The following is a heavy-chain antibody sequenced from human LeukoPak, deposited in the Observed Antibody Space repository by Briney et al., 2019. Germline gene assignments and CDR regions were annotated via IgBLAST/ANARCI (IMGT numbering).Heavy chain of an antibody. CDR3: ARARPGAYCGTTGCFSDY. Sequence: ASVKVSCKASGYIFTSYGISWVRQGPGQGLEWVGWISAYNGNTNFAPSLQDRVTMTTDTSTATAYMELRSLRLNDTAVYFCARARPGAYCGTTGCFSDYWGQGTLVTVSS. CDR1: GYIFTSYG. D-gene: IGHD2-2*01. CDR2: ISAYNGNT. J-gene: IGHJ4*02. V-gene: IGHV1-18*01.